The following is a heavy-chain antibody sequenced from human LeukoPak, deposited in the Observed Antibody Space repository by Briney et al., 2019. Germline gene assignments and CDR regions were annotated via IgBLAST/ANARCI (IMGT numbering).Heavy chain of an antibody. CDR1: GGSIRSYY. D-gene: IGHD3-10*01. V-gene: IGHV4-59*08. CDR3: ASRSGSFSDALDI. CDR2: IHYSEST. J-gene: IGHJ3*02. Sequence: SETLSLTCTVSGGSIRSYYWGWVRQPPGKGLEWIGYIHYSESTKYNPSLKSRVTMSVDKSKNKSSLKLTSVTAADTAVYYCASRSGSFSDALDIWGQGTLVTVSS.